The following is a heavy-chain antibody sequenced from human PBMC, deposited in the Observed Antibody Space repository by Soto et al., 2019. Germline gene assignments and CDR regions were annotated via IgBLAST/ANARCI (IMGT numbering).Heavy chain of an antibody. CDR1: GGSISSYY. J-gene: IGHJ6*02. CDR2: IYTSGST. CDR3: ARDILTGWTDYYYGMDV. D-gene: IGHD3-9*01. V-gene: IGHV4-4*07. Sequence: SETLSLTSTVSGGSISSYYWSWIRQPAGKGREWIGRIYTSGSTNYNPSLKSRVTMSVDTSKNQFSLKLSSVTAADTAVYYCARDILTGWTDYYYGMDVWGQGTTVTVSS.